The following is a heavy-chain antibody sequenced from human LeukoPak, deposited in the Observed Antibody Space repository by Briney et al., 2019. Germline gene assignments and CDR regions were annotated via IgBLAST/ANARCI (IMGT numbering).Heavy chain of an antibody. CDR3: ARDHHYYDSSGPSDY. J-gene: IGHJ4*02. CDR2: INPNSGGT. Sequence: ASVKVSCKASGYTFTGYYMHWVRQAPGQGREWMGWINPNSGGTNYAQKFQGRVTMTRDTSISTAYMELSRLRSDDTAVYYCARDHHYYDSSGPSDYWGQGTLVTVSS. D-gene: IGHD3-22*01. CDR1: GYTFTGYY. V-gene: IGHV1-2*02.